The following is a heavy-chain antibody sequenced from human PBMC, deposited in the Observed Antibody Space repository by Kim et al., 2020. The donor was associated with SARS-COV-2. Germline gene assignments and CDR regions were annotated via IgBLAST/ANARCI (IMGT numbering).Heavy chain of an antibody. J-gene: IGHJ3*02. CDR3: GRCLRDYVWGSYRYKEGDAFDI. V-gene: IGHV5-51*01. Sequence: GESLKISCKGSGYSFTSYWIGWVRQMPGKGLEWMGIIYPGDSDTRYSPSFQGQVTISADKSISTAYLQWSSLKASDIAMYYCGRCLRDYVWGSYRYKEGDAFDIWGQGTMVTVSS. D-gene: IGHD3-16*02. CDR1: GYSFTSYW. CDR2: IYPGDSDT.